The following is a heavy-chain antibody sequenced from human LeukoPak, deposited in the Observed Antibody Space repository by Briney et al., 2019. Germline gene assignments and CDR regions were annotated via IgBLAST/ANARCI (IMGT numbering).Heavy chain of an antibody. Sequence: ASVKVPCKASGYTFTSYGISWVRQAPGQGLECMGWISAYNGNTNYAQKLQGRVTMTTDTSTSTAYMELRSLRSDDTAVYYCARDGTHYYDRSGYYPLFDYWGQGTLVTVSS. D-gene: IGHD3-22*01. CDR1: GYTFTSYG. J-gene: IGHJ4*02. V-gene: IGHV1-18*01. CDR3: ARDGTHYYDRSGYYPLFDY. CDR2: ISAYNGNT.